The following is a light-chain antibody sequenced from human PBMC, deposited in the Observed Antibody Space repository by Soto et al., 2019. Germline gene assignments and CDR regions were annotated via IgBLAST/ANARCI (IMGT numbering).Light chain of an antibody. CDR2: DVR. V-gene: IGLV2-14*03. Sequence: QSALTQPASVSGSPGQSITISCTGTSSNVGGYNLVSWYQQHPGKAPKFIIYDVRNRPSGVSNRFSGSRSGNTASLTISGLQAEDEADYYCSSYTRSSTVIFGGGTKVTVL. J-gene: IGLJ2*01. CDR3: SSYTRSSTVI. CDR1: SSNVGGYNL.